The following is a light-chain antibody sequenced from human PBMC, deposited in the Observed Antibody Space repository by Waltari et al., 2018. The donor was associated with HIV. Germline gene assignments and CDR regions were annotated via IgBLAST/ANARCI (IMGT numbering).Light chain of an antibody. CDR1: ATDIGTYNL. Sequence: QSVLAQPASVSGSPGQSITISCNGSATDIGTYNLFSWYQQYPGKAPKLIISEVFKRPSGISDRFSGSKSGSAASLKISGLRSEDEAVYYCCSYTGETTFYIFGSGTTV. V-gene: IGLV2-23*02. J-gene: IGLJ1*01. CDR2: EVF. CDR3: CSYTGETTFYI.